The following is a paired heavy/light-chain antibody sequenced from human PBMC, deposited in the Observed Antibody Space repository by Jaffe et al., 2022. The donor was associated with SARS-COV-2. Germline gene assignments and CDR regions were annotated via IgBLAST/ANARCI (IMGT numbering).Light chain of an antibody. CDR3: QSYDSSLSGWV. V-gene: IGLV1-40*01. J-gene: IGLJ3*02. CDR2: GNS. Sequence: QSVLTQPPSVSGAPGQRVTISCTGSSSNIGAGYGVHWYEQLPGTAPKLLIYGNSNRPSGVPDRFSGSKSGTSASLAITGLQAEDEADYYCQSYDSSLSGWVFGGGTKLTVL. CDR1: SSNIGAGYG.
Heavy chain of an antibody. Sequence: QVQLVESGGGLVKPGGSLRLSCAASGFTFSDYYMSWIRQAPGKGLEWLSYMSSSGNTMYYADSVKGRFTISRDNAKNSLYLQMNSLRAEDTAVYYCARDQYSSGYYVDYWGQGTLVTVSS. J-gene: IGHJ4*02. V-gene: IGHV3-11*01. CDR3: ARDQYSSGYYVDY. D-gene: IGHD6-19*01. CDR2: MSSSGNTM. CDR1: GFTFSDYY.